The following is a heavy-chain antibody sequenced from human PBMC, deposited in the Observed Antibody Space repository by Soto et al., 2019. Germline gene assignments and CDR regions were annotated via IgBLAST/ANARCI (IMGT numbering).Heavy chain of an antibody. Sequence: ASVKVSCKTSGYTFTNYFIHWVRQAPGQGLEWMGIINPRADSTNYAQKFQGRVTVTRDTSTSTVYMELRSLRSEDTAVYFCAREYGGSRVFDYWGQGTLVTVSS. CDR1: GYTFTNYF. CDR3: AREYGGSRVFDY. D-gene: IGHD1-26*01. CDR2: INPRADST. J-gene: IGHJ4*02. V-gene: IGHV1-46*01.